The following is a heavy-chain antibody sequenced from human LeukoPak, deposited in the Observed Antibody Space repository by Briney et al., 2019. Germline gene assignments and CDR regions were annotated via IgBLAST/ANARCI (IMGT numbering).Heavy chain of an antibody. Sequence: PSENLSLTCAVYGGSFSGYYWSWIRQPPGKGLEWIGEINHSGSTNYNPSLKSRVTISVGTSKNQFSLKLSSVTAADTAVYYCARGRRITMIVVVTSRVAFDIWGQGTMVTVSS. CDR3: ARGRRITMIVVVTSRVAFDI. CDR2: INHSGST. V-gene: IGHV4-34*01. D-gene: IGHD3-22*01. CDR1: GGSFSGYY. J-gene: IGHJ3*02.